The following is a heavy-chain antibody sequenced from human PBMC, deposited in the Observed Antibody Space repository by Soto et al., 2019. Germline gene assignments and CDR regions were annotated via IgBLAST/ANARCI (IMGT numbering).Heavy chain of an antibody. CDR3: VRRDNWNDEASDY. V-gene: IGHV3-33*01. D-gene: IGHD1-1*01. CDR2: IWSDGNNR. Sequence: QVQLVESGGGVVQPGRSLRLSCAASGFMFSNHGMHWVRQAPGKGLEWVADIWSDGNNRYYADSVKGRFTISRDNSKNTVYLQMNSLRAEDTAVYYCVRRDNWNDEASDYWGQGTLVTVSS. J-gene: IGHJ4*02. CDR1: GFMFSNHG.